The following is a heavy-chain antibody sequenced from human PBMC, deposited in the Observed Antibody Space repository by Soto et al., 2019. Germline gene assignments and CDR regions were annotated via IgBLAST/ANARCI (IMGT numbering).Heavy chain of an antibody. CDR1: GGSISSSNW. CDR2: IYHSGST. CDR3: ARDCPTLAAAIKGGSYYGMDV. D-gene: IGHD6-13*01. V-gene: IGHV4-4*02. Sequence: QVQLQESGPGLVKPSGTLSLTCAVSGGSISSSNWWSWVRQPPGQGLEWIGEIYHSGSTNYNPSLKIRVTISVDKSKNQFSLKLSSVTAADTAVYYCARDCPTLAAAIKGGSYYGMDVWGQGTTVTVSS. J-gene: IGHJ6*02.